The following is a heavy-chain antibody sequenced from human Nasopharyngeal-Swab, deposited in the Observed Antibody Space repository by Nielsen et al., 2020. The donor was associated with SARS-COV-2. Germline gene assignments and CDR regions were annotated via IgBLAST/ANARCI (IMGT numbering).Heavy chain of an antibody. CDR3: ARERVTDKYFDY. CDR1: GGSISSYY. J-gene: IGHJ4*02. CDR2: IYYSGST. Sequence: SETLSLTCTVSGGSISSYYWSWIRQPPGKGLEWIGYIYYSGSTNYNPSPKSRVTISVDTSKNQFSLKLSSVTAADTAVYYCARERVTDKYFDYWGQGTLVTVSS. D-gene: IGHD2-21*02. V-gene: IGHV4-59*01.